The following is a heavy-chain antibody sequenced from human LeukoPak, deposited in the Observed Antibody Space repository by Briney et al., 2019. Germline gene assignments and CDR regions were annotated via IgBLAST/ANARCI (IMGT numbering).Heavy chain of an antibody. V-gene: IGHV3-11*01. CDR2: ISSDNSTA. Sequence: KAGGSLRLSCVVSGFTFSDYYMTWIRQAPGKGLEWVSYISSDNSTAYYADSVKGRFTISRDNSKSMVYLQMDRLRAEDTAVYYCARCKGGWSDHFYGMDVWGQGTTVTVSS. CDR1: GFTFSDYY. J-gene: IGHJ6*02. CDR3: ARCKGGWSDHFYGMDV. D-gene: IGHD6-19*01.